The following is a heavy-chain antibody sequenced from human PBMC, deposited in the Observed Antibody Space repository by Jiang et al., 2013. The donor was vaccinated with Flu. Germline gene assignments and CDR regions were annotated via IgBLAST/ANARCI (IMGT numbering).Heavy chain of an antibody. Sequence: FSSYAISWGATGPSDKGLSGWEGSSLSLVQQTTHRKFQGRVTITADESTSTAYMELSSLRSEDTAVYYCARDGRYNWNTFRAHFDYWGQGTLVTVSS. D-gene: IGHD1/OR15-1a*01. J-gene: IGHJ4*02. CDR2: SSLSLVQ. CDR1: FSSYA. V-gene: IGHV1-69*01. CDR3: ARDGRYNWNTFRAHFDY.